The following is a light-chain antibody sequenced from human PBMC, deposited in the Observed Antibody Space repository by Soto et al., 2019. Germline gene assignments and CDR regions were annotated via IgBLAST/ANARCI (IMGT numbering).Light chain of an antibody. CDR3: QQCGGSPT. J-gene: IGKJ1*01. CDR2: GAS. V-gene: IGKV3-20*01. CDR1: QSVGKNY. Sequence: EIVLTQSPGTLSLSPGEGATLSCRASQSVGKNYLAWYQHKSGQAPRLLIHGASNRATGIPARFSGSGSGTYFTLTISRLEPEDFAMYYCQQCGGSPTFGQGTKVDIK.